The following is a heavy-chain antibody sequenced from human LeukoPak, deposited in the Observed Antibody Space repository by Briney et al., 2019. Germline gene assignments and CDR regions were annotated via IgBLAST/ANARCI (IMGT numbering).Heavy chain of an antibody. Sequence: ASVKVSCKASGYTFTSYDINWVRQAPGQGLEWMGWMNPNSGNTGYAQKFQGRVTITRNTSISTAYMELSSLRSEDTALYYCARGPSCSSISCPYYLDVWGKGTTVTVSS. CDR2: MNPNSGNT. D-gene: IGHD2-2*01. CDR3: ARGPSCSSISCPYYLDV. J-gene: IGHJ6*03. V-gene: IGHV1-8*03. CDR1: GYTFTSYD.